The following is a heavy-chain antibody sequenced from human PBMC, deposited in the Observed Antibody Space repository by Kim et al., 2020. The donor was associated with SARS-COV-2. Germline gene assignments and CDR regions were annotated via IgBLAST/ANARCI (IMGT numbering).Heavy chain of an antibody. CDR3: ARDSLEIQRRLGPDPDAFDI. J-gene: IGHJ3*02. V-gene: IGHV1-69*13. CDR2: IIPIFGTA. D-gene: IGHD6-25*01. CDR1: GGTFSSYA. Sequence: SVKVSCKASGGTFSSYAISWVRQAPGQGLEWMGGIIPIFGTANYAQKFQGRVTITADESTSTAYMELSSLRSEDTAVYYCARDSLEIQRRLGPDPDAFDIWGQGTMVTVSS.